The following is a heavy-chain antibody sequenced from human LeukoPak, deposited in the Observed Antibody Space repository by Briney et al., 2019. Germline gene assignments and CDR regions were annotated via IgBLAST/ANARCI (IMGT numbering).Heavy chain of an antibody. V-gene: IGHV4-34*01. D-gene: IGHD6-13*01. Sequence: PSETLSLTCAVYGGSFSGYYWSWIRQPPGKGLEWIGEINHSGSTNYNPSLKSQVTISVDTSKNQFSLKLSSVTAADTAVYYCARTTEAHSWRTRYYDYYMDVWGKGTTVTVSS. CDR1: GGSFSGYY. CDR2: INHSGST. J-gene: IGHJ6*03. CDR3: ARTTEAHSWRTRYYDYYMDV.